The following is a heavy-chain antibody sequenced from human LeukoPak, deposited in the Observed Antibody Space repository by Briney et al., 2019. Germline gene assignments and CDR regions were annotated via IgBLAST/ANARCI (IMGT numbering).Heavy chain of an antibody. J-gene: IGHJ5*02. CDR2: IYYSGST. Sequence: SQTLSLTCTVSGGSISSGGYYWSWIRQHPGKGLEWIGYIYYSGSTYYSPSLKSRVTISVDTSKNQFSLKLSSVTAADTAVYYCARDRGLRYFNWFDPWGQGTLVTVSS. V-gene: IGHV4-31*03. D-gene: IGHD3-9*01. CDR1: GGSISSGGYY. CDR3: ARDRGLRYFNWFDP.